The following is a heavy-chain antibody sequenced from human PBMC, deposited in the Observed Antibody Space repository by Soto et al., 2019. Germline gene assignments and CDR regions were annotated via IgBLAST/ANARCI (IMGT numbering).Heavy chain of an antibody. D-gene: IGHD3-3*01. Sequence: PLSLTCTVSGGSISSGDYYWSWIRQPPGKGLEWIGYIYYSGSTYYNPSLKSRVTISVDTSKNQFSLKLSSVTAEDTAVYYCDRGTICGGGRLVQPMLGKYGM. CDR1: GGSISSGDYY. V-gene: IGHV4-30-4*01. J-gene: IGHJ6*01. CDR3: DRGTICGGGRLVQPMLGKYGM. CDR2: IYYSGST.